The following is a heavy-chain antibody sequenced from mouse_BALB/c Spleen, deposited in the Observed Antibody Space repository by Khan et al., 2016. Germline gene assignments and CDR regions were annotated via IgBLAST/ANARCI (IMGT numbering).Heavy chain of an antibody. V-gene: IGHV3-2*02. Sequence: EVQLQESGPGLVKPSQSLSLTCTVTGYSITSDDAWNWIRQFPGNRLEWLGYITYSGSTTYNPSLKSRISITRDTSKNQFFLQLNSVTTEDTATYYCANDVNIPACFAYWGQVTLVTVSA. CDR1: GYSITSDDA. CDR3: ANDVNIPACFAY. CDR2: ITYSGST. D-gene: IGHD2-3*01. J-gene: IGHJ3*01.